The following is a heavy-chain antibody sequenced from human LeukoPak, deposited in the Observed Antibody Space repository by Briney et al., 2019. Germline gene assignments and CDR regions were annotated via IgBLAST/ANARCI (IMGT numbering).Heavy chain of an antibody. CDR3: ARQAAARKLDY. J-gene: IGHJ4*02. Sequence: GGSLRLSCAASGFTFSSYAMSWVRQAPGKGLEWVASIKHNGGEKYYVDSVKGRFTISRDNAKNSLYLEMSSLRVEDTAVYYCARQAAARKLDYWGQGTLVTVSS. D-gene: IGHD6-13*01. V-gene: IGHV3-7*01. CDR2: IKHNGGEK. CDR1: GFTFSSYA.